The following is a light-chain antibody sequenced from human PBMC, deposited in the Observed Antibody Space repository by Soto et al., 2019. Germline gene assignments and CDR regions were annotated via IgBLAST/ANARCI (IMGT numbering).Light chain of an antibody. CDR1: SSDVGIYDF. CDR3: ISYTSDDVRYV. V-gene: IGLV2-14*01. CDR2: EVS. Sequence: QSALTQPASVSGTPGQSITISCTGSSSDVGIYDFVSWYQHHPGRAPKLIVSEVSHRPSGVSNRFSGSKSGNTASLTISGLQSEDEADYYCISYTSDDVRYVFGTGTKGTVL. J-gene: IGLJ1*01.